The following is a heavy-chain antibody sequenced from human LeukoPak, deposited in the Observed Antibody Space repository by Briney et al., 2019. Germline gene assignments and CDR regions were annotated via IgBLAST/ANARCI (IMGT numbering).Heavy chain of an antibody. V-gene: IGHV4-4*07. CDR3: ARVAFWSGYYTHFDY. Sequence: SETLSLTCTVSGGSISGYYWSWTRQPAGKALEWIGRSTGSTHYNPSLKSRVTMSVDTSKNQFSLKLSSVTAADAAVYYCARVAFWSGYYTHFDYWGQGTLVTVSS. CDR1: GGSISGYY. D-gene: IGHD3-3*01. CDR2: STGST. J-gene: IGHJ4*02.